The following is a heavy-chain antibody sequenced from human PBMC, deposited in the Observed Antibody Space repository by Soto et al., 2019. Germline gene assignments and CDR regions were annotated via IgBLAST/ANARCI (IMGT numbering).Heavy chain of an antibody. CDR1: GGTFSSYA. V-gene: IGHV1-69*04. CDR3: ASDALAITIFGVVMRD. D-gene: IGHD3-3*01. J-gene: IGHJ4*02. Sequence: ASVKVSCKASGGTFSSYAISWVRQAPGQGLEWMGRIIPILGIANYAQKFQGRVTITADKSTSTAYMELSSLRSEDTAVYYCASDALAITIFGVVMRDWGQGTLVTVSS. CDR2: IIPILGIA.